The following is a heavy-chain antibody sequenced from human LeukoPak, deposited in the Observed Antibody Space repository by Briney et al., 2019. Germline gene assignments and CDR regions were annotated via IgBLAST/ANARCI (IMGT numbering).Heavy chain of an antibody. D-gene: IGHD3-9*01. CDR1: GFTFDDYA. V-gene: IGHV3-9*01. Sequence: GGSLRLSCAASGFTFDDYAMPWVRQAPGKGLEWVSGISWNSGSIGYADSVKGRFTISRDNAKNSLYLQMNSLRAEDTALYYCAKDAALRYFDWAYFDYWGQGTLVTVSS. CDR2: ISWNSGSI. CDR3: AKDAALRYFDWAYFDY. J-gene: IGHJ4*02.